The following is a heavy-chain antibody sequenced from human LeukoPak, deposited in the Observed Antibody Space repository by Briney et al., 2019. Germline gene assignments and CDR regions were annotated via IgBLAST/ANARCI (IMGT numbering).Heavy chain of an antibody. CDR1: GFTFSSYG. Sequence: GGSLRLSCAASGFTFSSYGMHWVRQAPGKGLEWVAVISYDGSNKYYADSVKGRFTISRDNSKNTLYLQMNSLRAEDTAVYYCAKDSSSRARGWFDPWGQGTLVTVSS. CDR3: AKDSSSRARGWFDP. CDR2: ISYDGSNK. J-gene: IGHJ5*02. V-gene: IGHV3-30*18. D-gene: IGHD6-13*01.